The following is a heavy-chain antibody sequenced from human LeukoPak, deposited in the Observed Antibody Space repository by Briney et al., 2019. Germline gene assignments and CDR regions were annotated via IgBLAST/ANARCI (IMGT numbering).Heavy chain of an antibody. Sequence: GRSLRLSCAASGFTFDDYAMHWVRQAPGKGLEWVSGISWNSGSIGYADSVKGRFTISRDNAKNSLYLQMNSLRAEDTALYYCAKVKYYGSGPYYFDYWGQGTLVTVSS. J-gene: IGHJ4*02. CDR1: GFTFDDYA. CDR3: AKVKYYGSGPYYFDY. V-gene: IGHV3-9*01. D-gene: IGHD3-10*01. CDR2: ISWNSGSI.